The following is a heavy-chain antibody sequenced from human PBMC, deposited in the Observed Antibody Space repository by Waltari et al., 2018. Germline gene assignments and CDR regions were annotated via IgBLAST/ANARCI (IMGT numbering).Heavy chain of an antibody. CDR1: GGSFSGYY. CDR2: INHSGST. D-gene: IGHD6-13*01. V-gene: IGHV4-34*01. Sequence: QVQLQQWGAGLLKPSETLSLTCAVYGGSFSGYYWSWIRQPPGTGLEWSGEINHSGSTNYNPSLKRRVTISVDTSKNQFSRKLSSVTAADMAVYYCARGRRIAAAGTYYYGMDVWGQGTTVTVSS. J-gene: IGHJ6*02. CDR3: ARGRRIAAAGTYYYGMDV.